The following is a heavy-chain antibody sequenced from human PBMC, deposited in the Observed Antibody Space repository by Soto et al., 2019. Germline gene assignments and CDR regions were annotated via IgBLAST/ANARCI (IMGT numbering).Heavy chain of an antibody. CDR3: ARDLWYVLGETGY. J-gene: IGHJ4*02. CDR2: ISSSSSTI. D-gene: IGHD2-15*01. Sequence: GGSLRLSCAASGFTFSSYSMNWVRQAPGKGLEWVSYISSSSSTIYYADSVKGRFTISRDNAKNSLYLQMNSLRAEDTAVYYCARDLWYVLGETGYWGQGTLVTVSS. V-gene: IGHV3-48*01. CDR1: GFTFSSYS.